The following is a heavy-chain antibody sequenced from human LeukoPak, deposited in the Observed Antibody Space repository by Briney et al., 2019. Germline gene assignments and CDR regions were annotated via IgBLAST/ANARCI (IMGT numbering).Heavy chain of an antibody. CDR1: GYTFTGYY. Sequence: ASVKVSCKASGYTFTGYYMHWVRQAPGQRLEWMGWTHADSGNTKYSQKLQGRVAIARDTSASTIYMELTSLRIEDTAVYFCTIGLAGDWDAFDIWGLGTMVTVSS. D-gene: IGHD6-19*01. CDR3: TIGLAGDWDAFDI. J-gene: IGHJ3*02. CDR2: THADSGNT. V-gene: IGHV1-3*01.